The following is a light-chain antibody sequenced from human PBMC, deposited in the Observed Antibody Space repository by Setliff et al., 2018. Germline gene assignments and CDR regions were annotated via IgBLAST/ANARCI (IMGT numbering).Light chain of an antibody. CDR3: SSYAGSRNFYV. CDR1: SSDIGGYNY. V-gene: IGLV2-8*01. CDR2: EVN. J-gene: IGLJ1*01. Sequence: QSVLTQPPSASGSPGQSVTIPCTGTSSDIGGYNYVSWYQQHPGKAPKLMIYEVNKRPSGVPDRFSGSKSGNTASLTVSGLQAEDEADYYCSSYAGSRNFYVFGTGTKVTV.